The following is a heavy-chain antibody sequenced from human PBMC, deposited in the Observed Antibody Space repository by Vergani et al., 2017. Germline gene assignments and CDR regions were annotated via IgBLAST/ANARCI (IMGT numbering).Heavy chain of an antibody. D-gene: IGHD1-26*01. V-gene: IGHV4-59*01. Sequence: QVQLQESGPGLVKPSETLSLTCTVSGGSISSYFWSWIRQPPGKGLEWIGYIHYSGSTNYNPSLKSRVTISLDTSKNQFSLKLSSVTAADTAVYYCASLGSGRNYSAFDYWGQGTLVTVSS. CDR2: IHYSGST. CDR1: GGSISSYF. J-gene: IGHJ4*02. CDR3: ASLGSGRNYSAFDY.